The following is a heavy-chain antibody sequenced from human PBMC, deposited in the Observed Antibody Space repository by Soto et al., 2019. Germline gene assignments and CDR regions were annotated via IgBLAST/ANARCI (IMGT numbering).Heavy chain of an antibody. D-gene: IGHD3-9*01. Sequence: GGSLRLSCAASGFTFSSYAMHWVRQAPGKGLEWVAVISYDGSNKYYADSVKGRFTISRDNSKNTLYLQMNSLRAEDTAVYYCARAWRYILTGYYSSGMDVWGQGTTVTVSS. CDR1: GFTFSSYA. CDR2: ISYDGSNK. V-gene: IGHV3-30-3*01. CDR3: ARAWRYILTGYYSSGMDV. J-gene: IGHJ6*02.